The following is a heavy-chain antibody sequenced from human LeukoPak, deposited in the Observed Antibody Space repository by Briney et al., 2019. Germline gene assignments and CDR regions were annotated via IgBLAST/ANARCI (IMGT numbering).Heavy chain of an antibody. CDR3: XXXFPVTTDAFDI. D-gene: IGHD4-17*01. V-gene: IGHV3-74*01. J-gene: IGHJ3*02. CDR1: GFTFSSYW. Sequence: GGSLRLSCAASGFTFSSYWMHWVRQAPGKGLVWVSRINSDGSSTSYADSVKGRFTISRDNAKNTLYLQMNSLRAEDTAVYYXXXXFPVTTDAFDIWGQGTMVTVSS. CDR2: INSDGSST.